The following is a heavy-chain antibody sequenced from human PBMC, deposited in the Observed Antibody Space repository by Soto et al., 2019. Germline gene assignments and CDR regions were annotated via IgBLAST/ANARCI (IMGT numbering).Heavy chain of an antibody. D-gene: IGHD3-3*01. CDR2: ISGSGGST. CDR3: AKESPPYYDFWSGPRYYYYGMDV. Sequence: GGSLRLSCAASGFTFSSYAMSWVRQAPGKGLEWVSAISGSGGSTYYADSVKGRFTISRDNSKNTLYLQMNSLRAEDTAVYYCAKESPPYYDFWSGPRYYYYGMDVWGQGTTVTVSS. V-gene: IGHV3-23*01. CDR1: GFTFSSYA. J-gene: IGHJ6*02.